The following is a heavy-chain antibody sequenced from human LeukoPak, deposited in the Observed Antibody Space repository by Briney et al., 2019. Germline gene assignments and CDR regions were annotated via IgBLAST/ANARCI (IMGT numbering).Heavy chain of an antibody. V-gene: IGHV1-18*01. CDR2: ISAYNGNT. Sequence: ASVKVSCKASGYTFTSYGISWVRQAPGQGLEWVGWISAYNGNTNYAQKLQGRVTMTTDTSTSTAYMELRSLRSDDTAVYYCARHHYYGSGSLIRNYYYYYYMDVWGKGTTVTVSS. CDR3: ARHHYYGSGSLIRNYYYYYYMDV. D-gene: IGHD3-10*01. J-gene: IGHJ6*03. CDR1: GYTFTSYG.